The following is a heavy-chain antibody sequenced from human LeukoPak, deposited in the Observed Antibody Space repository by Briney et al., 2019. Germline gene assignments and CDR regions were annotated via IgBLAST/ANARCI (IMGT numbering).Heavy chain of an antibody. CDR3: ARWSTTPDTEAGDY. J-gene: IGHJ4*02. V-gene: IGHV3-21*01. CDR1: GFTFSSYS. CDR2: ISSSSSYI. D-gene: IGHD1/OR15-1a*01. Sequence: GGSLRLSCAAYGFTFSSYSMNWVRQAPGKGLEWVSSISSSSSYIYYADSVKGRFTISRDNAKNSLYLQMNSLRAEDTAVYFCARWSTTPDTEAGDYWGQGTLVTVSS.